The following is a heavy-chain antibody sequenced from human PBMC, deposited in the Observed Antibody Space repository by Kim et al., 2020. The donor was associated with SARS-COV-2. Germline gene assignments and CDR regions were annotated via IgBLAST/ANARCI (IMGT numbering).Heavy chain of an antibody. V-gene: IGHV3-48*03. CDR2: ISSSGSTI. J-gene: IGHJ4*02. Sequence: GGSLRLSCAASGFTFSSYEMNWVRQAPGKGLEWVSYISSSGSTIYYADSVKGRFTISRDNAKNSLYLQMNSLRAEDTAVYYCARGMGYDILTGYFIYWGQGTLVTVSS. CDR3: ARGMGYDILTGYFIY. D-gene: IGHD3-9*01. CDR1: GFTFSSYE.